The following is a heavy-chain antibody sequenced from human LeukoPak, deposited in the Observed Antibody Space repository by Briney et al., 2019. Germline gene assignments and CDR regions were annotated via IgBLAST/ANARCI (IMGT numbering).Heavy chain of an antibody. CDR3: ARDRGRYYDSRGFYWGYYFDS. V-gene: IGHV3-23*01. J-gene: IGHJ4*02. CDR2: ISGSGDST. D-gene: IGHD3-22*01. Sequence: GGSLRLSCAASGFTFSTYAVNWVRQAPGKGLEGVSSISGSGDSTYYADSVKGRFTISRDNSKDTLYLQMSSVRVDDTAVYYCARDRGRYYDSRGFYWGYYFDSWGQGILVTVST. CDR1: GFTFSTYA.